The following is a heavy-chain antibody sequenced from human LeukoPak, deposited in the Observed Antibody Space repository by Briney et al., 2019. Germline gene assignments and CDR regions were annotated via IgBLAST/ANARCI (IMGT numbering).Heavy chain of an antibody. CDR2: IRSTGTTI. CDR3: ARVGWGQQLARLDY. V-gene: IGHV3-48*01. J-gene: IGHJ4*02. Sequence: PGGSLRLSCVASGFTFSDYGMHWVRQAPGKGLEWVSYIRSTGTTIYHGDSVKGRFTISRDNAKNSLFLQMNSLRVEDTAVYYCARVGWGQQLARLDYWGQGTLVTVSS. D-gene: IGHD6-13*01. CDR1: GFTFSDYG.